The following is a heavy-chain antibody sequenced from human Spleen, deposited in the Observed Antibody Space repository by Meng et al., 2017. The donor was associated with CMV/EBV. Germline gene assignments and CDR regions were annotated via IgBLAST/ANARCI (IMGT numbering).Heavy chain of an antibody. Sequence: GSLRLSCAVYGGSFSGYYWSWIRQPPGKGLEWIGEINHSGSTNYNPSLKSRVTISVDTSKNQFSLKLSSVTAADTAVYYCARGRDFGVVTPGYWGQGILVTVSS. V-gene: IGHV4-34*01. CDR1: GGSFSGYY. CDR3: ARGRDFGVVTPGY. CDR2: INHSGST. J-gene: IGHJ4*02. D-gene: IGHD3-3*01.